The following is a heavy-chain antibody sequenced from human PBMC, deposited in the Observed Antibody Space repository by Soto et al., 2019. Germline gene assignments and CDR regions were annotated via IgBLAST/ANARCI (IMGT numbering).Heavy chain of an antibody. CDR2: IYYSGST. CDR3: ARLIVVKTRKTHFDY. J-gene: IGHJ4*02. Sequence: SETLSLTCTVSGGSISSSTYSWGWIRQTPGKGLERIGTIYYSGSTYYNPSLKSRVTISVDTSKNQFSLKLSSVTAADTAVYYCARLIVVKTRKTHFDYWGQGTLVTVSS. V-gene: IGHV4-39*01. CDR1: GGSISSSTYS. D-gene: IGHD2-15*01.